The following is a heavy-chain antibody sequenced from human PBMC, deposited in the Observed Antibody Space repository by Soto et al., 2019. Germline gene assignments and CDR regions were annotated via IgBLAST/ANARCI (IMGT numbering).Heavy chain of an antibody. D-gene: IGHD2-21*02. CDR3: ARAYCGGDCYSLPDWFDY. J-gene: IGHJ4*02. Sequence: QVQLQESGPGLVKPSQTLSLTCTVSGGSISSGGYYWSWIRQHPGKGLEWIGYIYYSGSTYYNPSLKSRVTISVDTSKYQFSLKLSSVTAADTAVYYCARAYCGGDCYSLPDWFDYWGQGTLVTVSS. CDR2: IYYSGST. CDR1: GGSISSGGYY. V-gene: IGHV4-31*03.